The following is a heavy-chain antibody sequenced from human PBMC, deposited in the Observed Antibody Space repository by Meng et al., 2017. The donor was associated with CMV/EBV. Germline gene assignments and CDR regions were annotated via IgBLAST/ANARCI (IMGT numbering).Heavy chain of an antibody. J-gene: IGHJ4*02. CDR3: ARGLEWLLLGIFDY. CDR1: GFTFSSYW. CDR2: IKQDGSEK. Sequence: GESLKISCAASGFTFSSYWMSWVRQAPGKGLEWVANIKQDGSEKYYVDSVKGRFTISRDNAKNSLYLQMNSLRAEDTAVYYCARGLEWLLLGIFDYWGQGTLVTVSS. D-gene: IGHD3-3*01. V-gene: IGHV3-7*04.